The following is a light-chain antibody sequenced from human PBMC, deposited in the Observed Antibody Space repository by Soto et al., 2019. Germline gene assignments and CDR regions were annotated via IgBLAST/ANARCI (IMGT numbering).Light chain of an antibody. V-gene: IGKV3D-20*02. J-gene: IGKJ5*01. CDR2: DAS. Sequence: EFVLRRSPGTWSLSPGERATLSCRASQSISSTYLTWYHQKPGQAPRLLIYDASRRATGIPDTFSGSGSETDFSLTISRLEPEDSATYYCQQLNSYPITFGQGTRLEI. CDR1: QSISSTY. CDR3: QQLNSYPIT.